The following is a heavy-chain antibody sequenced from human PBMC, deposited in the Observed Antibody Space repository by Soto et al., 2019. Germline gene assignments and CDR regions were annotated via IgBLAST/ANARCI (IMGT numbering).Heavy chain of an antibody. CDR1: GYTFTSYY. CDR2: INPSGGST. D-gene: IGHD6-19*01. Sequence: ASVKVSCKASGYTFTSYYMHWVGQAPGQGLEWMGIINPSGGSTSYAQKFQGRVTMTRDTSTSTVYMELSSLRSEDTAVYYCARDSVGGIAVAGTPHYFDYWGQGTLVTVSS. V-gene: IGHV1-46*01. J-gene: IGHJ4*02. CDR3: ARDSVGGIAVAGTPHYFDY.